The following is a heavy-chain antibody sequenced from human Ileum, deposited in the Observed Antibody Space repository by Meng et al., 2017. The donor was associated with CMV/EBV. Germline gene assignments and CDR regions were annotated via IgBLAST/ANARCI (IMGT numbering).Heavy chain of an antibody. CDR3: ARYHLSTIFGSFDP. V-gene: IGHV4-30-4*08. CDR2: IYYSGST. J-gene: IGHJ5*02. CDR1: GGSISSGDYY. D-gene: IGHD3-3*01. Sequence: SGGSISSGDYYWSWIRQPPGKGLEWIGYIYYSGSTYYNPSLKSRVTISVDTSKNQFSLKLSSVTAADTAVYYCARYHLSTIFGSFDPWGQGTLVTVSS.